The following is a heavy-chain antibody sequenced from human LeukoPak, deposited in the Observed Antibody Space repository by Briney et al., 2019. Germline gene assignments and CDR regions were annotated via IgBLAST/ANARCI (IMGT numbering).Heavy chain of an antibody. CDR1: GFTFSSYG. CDR2: IRYDGSNK. D-gene: IGHD6-13*01. V-gene: IGHV3-30*02. J-gene: IGHJ5*02. CDR3: AKEIAAAGLGLANWFDP. Sequence: PGGSLRLSCAASGFTFSSYGMHWVRQAPGKGLEWVAFIRYDGSNKYYADSVKGRFTISRDNSKNTLYLQMNSLRAEDTAVYYCAKEIAAAGLGLANWFDPWGQGTLVTVSS.